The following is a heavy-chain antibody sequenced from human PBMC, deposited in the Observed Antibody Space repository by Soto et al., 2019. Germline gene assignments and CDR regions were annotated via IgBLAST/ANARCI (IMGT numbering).Heavy chain of an antibody. CDR3: ARGECSSNYCFTRWALDI. CDR1: GWSFSGYY. Sequence: XETLSLTCAVYGWSFSGYYWTWIRRTPGKGLEWIGEIHHSGRTNYNPSLKSRVSISADTLKTQFSLNLTSVTAADTAVYYCARGECSSNYCFTRWALDIWGQGTVVTVSS. J-gene: IGHJ3*02. D-gene: IGHD2-2*01. V-gene: IGHV4-34*01. CDR2: IHHSGRT.